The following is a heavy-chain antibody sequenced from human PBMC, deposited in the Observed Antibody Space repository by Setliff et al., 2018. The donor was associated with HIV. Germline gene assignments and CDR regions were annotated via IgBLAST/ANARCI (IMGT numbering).Heavy chain of an antibody. J-gene: IGHJ6*03. V-gene: IGHV4-39*01. CDR3: ARHGAFYYYYYMDV. Sequence: PSETLSLTCAVFGGSFSGYYWSWIRQPPGKGLEWIGSIYYTGVTYYNPSLRSRVTISVDTSKNQFSLNLSSVTAADAAVYYCARHGAFYYYYYMDVWGKGTTVTVSS. CDR1: GGSFSGYY. CDR2: IYYTGVT.